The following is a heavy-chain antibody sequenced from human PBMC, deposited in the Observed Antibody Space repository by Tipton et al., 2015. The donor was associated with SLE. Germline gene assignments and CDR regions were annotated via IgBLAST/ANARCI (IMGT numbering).Heavy chain of an antibody. D-gene: IGHD6-13*01. Sequence: SLRLSCAASGFTFSSYAMSWVRQAPGKGLEWVSAFSGSGGSTYYADSGKGRFTISRDNSKNTMYLQMNSLRAEDTAVHYCAPETPQQLVRVGFDFWGQGTLVTVSS. V-gene: IGHV3-23*01. CDR3: APETPQQLVRVGFDF. J-gene: IGHJ4*02. CDR2: FSGSGGST. CDR1: GFTFSSYA.